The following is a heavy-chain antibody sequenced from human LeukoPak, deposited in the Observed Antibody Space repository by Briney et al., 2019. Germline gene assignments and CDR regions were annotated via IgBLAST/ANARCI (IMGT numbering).Heavy chain of an antibody. CDR1: GFTFSSYS. V-gene: IGHV3-21*04. D-gene: IGHD2-2*01. CDR3: AKDKGEPAAPPLGFDY. J-gene: IGHJ4*02. CDR2: ISSSSSYI. Sequence: KPGGSLRLSCAASGFTFSSYSMNWVRQAPGKGLEWVSSISSSSSYIYYADSVKGRFTISRDNAKNTLYLQMNSLRAEDTAVYYCAKDKGEPAAPPLGFDYWGQGTLVTVSS.